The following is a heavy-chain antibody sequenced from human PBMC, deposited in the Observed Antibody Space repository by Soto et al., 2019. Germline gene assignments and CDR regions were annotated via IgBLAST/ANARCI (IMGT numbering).Heavy chain of an antibody. Sequence: QMQLVESGGGVVQPGGSLRLSCAASGFTFNYYPMHWVRQAPGKGLEWVAVVSFDGSNKYYADSVKGRFTISKDNSKNTRDLQMNTLRRADTAVYYCARLPGPLVAVLYIYPLDGREAMSDVDVWGQGTTFTVSS. CDR3: ARLPGPLVAVLYIYPLDGREAMSDVDV. CDR1: GFTFNYYP. V-gene: IGHV3-30-3*01. D-gene: IGHD6-19*01. CDR2: VSFDGSNK. J-gene: IGHJ6*02.